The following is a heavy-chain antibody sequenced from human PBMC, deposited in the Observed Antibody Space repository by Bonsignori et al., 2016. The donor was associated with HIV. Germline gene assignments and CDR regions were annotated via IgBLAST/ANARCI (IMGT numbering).Heavy chain of an antibody. J-gene: IGHJ4*02. Sequence: WVRQAPGQVFEWMGMINPSSETTSSAQMFQGRFTMTRDTSTSTVNMELSSLTFEDTAVYFCARCDPNYSSSWDYWGQGTRVTVSS. D-gene: IGHD6-13*01. V-gene: IGHV1-46*01. CDR3: ARCDPNYSSSWDY. CDR2: INPSSETT.